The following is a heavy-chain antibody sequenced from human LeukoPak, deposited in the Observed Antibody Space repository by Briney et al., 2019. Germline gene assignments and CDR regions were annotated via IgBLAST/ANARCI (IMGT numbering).Heavy chain of an antibody. CDR3: ARLGSYHDF. D-gene: IGHD1-26*01. J-gene: IGHJ4*02. CDR2: VHTSGGS. Sequence: KSSETLSLTCTVSGASISHYYWSWIRQTPERGLEWMGNVHTSGGSTYYPSLKTRLTMSIDTSRSQLSLKLTSVTAADTAVYFCARLGSYHDFWGQGALVTVSS. V-gene: IGHV4-4*09. CDR1: GASISHYY.